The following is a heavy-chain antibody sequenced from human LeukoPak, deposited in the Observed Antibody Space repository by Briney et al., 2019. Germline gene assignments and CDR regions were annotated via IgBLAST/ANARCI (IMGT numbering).Heavy chain of an antibody. CDR2: IYYSGST. CDR3: ASQISEQQLTRFDY. J-gene: IGHJ4*02. CDR1: GGSISSGSYY. D-gene: IGHD6-13*01. Sequence: SQTLSLTCTVSGGSISSGSYYWGWIRQPPGKGLEWIGSIYYSGSTYYNPSIKSRVTISVDTSKNQFSLKLSSVTAADTAVYYCASQISEQQLTRFDYWGQGTLVTVSS. V-gene: IGHV4-39*01.